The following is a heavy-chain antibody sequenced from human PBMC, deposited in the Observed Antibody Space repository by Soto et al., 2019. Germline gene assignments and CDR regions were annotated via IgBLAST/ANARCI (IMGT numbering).Heavy chain of an antibody. CDR2: IIPILGTA. Sequence: QVQLVQSGAEVKKPGSSVKVSCKASGGTFSSYAISWVRQAPGQGLEWMGGIIPILGTANYEQKFQGRVTITADEXTXKAYMELSSLRSEDTAVYYCARDPPPDSSGWYYGIYWGQGTLVTVSS. CDR3: ARDPPPDSSGWYYGIY. J-gene: IGHJ4*02. CDR1: GGTFSSYA. D-gene: IGHD6-19*01. V-gene: IGHV1-69*12.